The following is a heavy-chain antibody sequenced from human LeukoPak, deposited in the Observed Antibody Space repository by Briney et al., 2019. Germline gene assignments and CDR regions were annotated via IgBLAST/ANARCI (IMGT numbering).Heavy chain of an antibody. CDR1: GYTFTSYD. CDR2: MNPNTGNT. CDR3: ATTQWELPGRRAFDI. J-gene: IGHJ3*02. D-gene: IGHD1-26*01. Sequence: ASVKVSCKASGYTFTSYDINWVRQATGQGLEWMGWMNPNTGNTGHAQKFQGRVTMTRNTSISTAYMELSSLRSEDTAVYYCATTQWELPGRRAFDIWGQGTMVTVSS. V-gene: IGHV1-8*01.